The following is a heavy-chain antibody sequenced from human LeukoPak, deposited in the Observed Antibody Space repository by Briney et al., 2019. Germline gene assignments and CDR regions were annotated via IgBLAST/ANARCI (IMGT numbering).Heavy chain of an antibody. Sequence: PGGSLRLSCAASGFTFSSYWMSWVRQAPGKGLEWVAHIKQDGSEKNYVDSVKGRFTISRDNSKNTLYLQMNSLRAEDTAVYYCAKMEAGTEWFDPWGQGTLVTVSS. D-gene: IGHD1-1*01. J-gene: IGHJ5*02. CDR2: IKQDGSEK. CDR1: GFTFSSYW. CDR3: AKMEAGTEWFDP. V-gene: IGHV3-7*03.